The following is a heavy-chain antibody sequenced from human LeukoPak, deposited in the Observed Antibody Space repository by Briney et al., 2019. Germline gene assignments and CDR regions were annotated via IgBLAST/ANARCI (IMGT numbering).Heavy chain of an antibody. Sequence: GRSLRLSCAASGFTFSRHGMHWVRQAPGKGLEWVAVIGDTGRAKYYADSVEGRFTASRDNSKNTLYLEMNNLRYDDTALYYCAREAAWGNWYFDLWGRGTLVTVSS. CDR1: GFTFSRHG. J-gene: IGHJ2*01. D-gene: IGHD3-16*01. CDR2: IGDTGRAK. V-gene: IGHV3-30*03. CDR3: AREAAWGNWYFDL.